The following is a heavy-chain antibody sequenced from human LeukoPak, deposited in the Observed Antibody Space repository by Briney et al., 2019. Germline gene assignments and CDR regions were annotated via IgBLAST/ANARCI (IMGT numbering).Heavy chain of an antibody. J-gene: IGHJ4*02. CDR3: ARDRPTGASRRGVVQ. CDR2: MSSGGAYI. V-gene: IGHV3-21*01. Sequence: GGSLRLSCAASGFTFSSYSMTWVRQAPGKGLEWVSSMSSGGAYIYYADSMRGRVTISRDNAKSSLYLLMNSLRVEDTAVYYCARDRPTGASRRGVVQWGQGTLVTVSS. CDR1: GFTFSSYS. D-gene: IGHD2-8*02.